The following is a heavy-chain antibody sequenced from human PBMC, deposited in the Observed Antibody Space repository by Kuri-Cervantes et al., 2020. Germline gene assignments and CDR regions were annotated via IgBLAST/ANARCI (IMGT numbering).Heavy chain of an antibody. Sequence: ASVKVSCKASGYTFTSYGISWVRQAPGQGLEWMGWISAYNGDTNYAQKLQGRVTMTTDTSTSTAYMELNSLRAEDTAVYYCAKDRRVRGVHPLHYYYYMDVWGKGTTITVSS. CDR2: ISAYNGDT. CDR1: GYTFTSYG. D-gene: IGHD3-10*01. V-gene: IGHV1-18*01. J-gene: IGHJ6*03. CDR3: AKDRRVRGVHPLHYYYYMDV.